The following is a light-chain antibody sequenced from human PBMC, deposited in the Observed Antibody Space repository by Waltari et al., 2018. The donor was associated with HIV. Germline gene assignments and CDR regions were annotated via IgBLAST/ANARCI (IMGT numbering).Light chain of an antibody. CDR1: SSDIGDYNF. Sequence: QSALTQPPSASGSPGQSVTISCTGTSSDIGDYNFVSWYQLHPDRVPKLIIYEVTKRPSGVPDRFSGSKSDNTASLTVSGLQTDDEADYYCSSYARNNTFVVFGGGTKLTVL. V-gene: IGLV2-8*01. CDR3: SSYARNNTFVV. J-gene: IGLJ2*01. CDR2: EVT.